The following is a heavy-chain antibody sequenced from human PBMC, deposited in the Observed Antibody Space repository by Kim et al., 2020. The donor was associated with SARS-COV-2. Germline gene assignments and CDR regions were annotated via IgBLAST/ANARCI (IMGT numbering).Heavy chain of an antibody. CDR2: ISGSGGST. V-gene: IGHV3-23*01. CDR3: AKTWNYRTFDY. CDR1: GFTFSSYA. J-gene: IGHJ4*02. Sequence: GGSLRLSCAASGFTFSSYAMSWVRQAPGKGLEWVSAISGSGGSTYYADSVKGRFTISRDISKNTLYLQMNSLRAEDTALYYCAKTWNYRTFDYWGQGTLVTVSS. D-gene: IGHD1-7*01.